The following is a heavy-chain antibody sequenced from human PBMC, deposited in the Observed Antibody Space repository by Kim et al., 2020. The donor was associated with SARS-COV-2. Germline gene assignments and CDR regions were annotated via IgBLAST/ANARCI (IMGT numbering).Heavy chain of an antibody. J-gene: IGHJ4*02. Sequence: ASVKVSCKASGYPFTRSALHWVRQAPGQGLELMGWINTKTGKPIYAQGFAGRFVFSLDTSVTTAYLQINVLKSEDTAVYFCAKDSGRDYYFDHWGQGTLV. CDR2: INTKTGKP. CDR1: GYPFTRSA. D-gene: IGHD3-10*01. CDR3: AKDSGRDYYFDH. V-gene: IGHV7-4-1*02.